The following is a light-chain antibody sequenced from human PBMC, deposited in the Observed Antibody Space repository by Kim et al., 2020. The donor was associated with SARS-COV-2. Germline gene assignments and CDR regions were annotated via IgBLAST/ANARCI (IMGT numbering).Light chain of an antibody. J-gene: IGKJ4*01. V-gene: IGKV1-5*03. CDR1: QSISSW. Sequence: DIQMTQSPSSLSASVGDRVTITCRASQSISSWLAWYQQKAGKAPKFLIYTASTLESGVPSRLSGSGSGTEFTLTISSLQPDDFATYYCQQYNSNPLTFGGGTKVDIK. CDR2: TAS. CDR3: QQYNSNPLT.